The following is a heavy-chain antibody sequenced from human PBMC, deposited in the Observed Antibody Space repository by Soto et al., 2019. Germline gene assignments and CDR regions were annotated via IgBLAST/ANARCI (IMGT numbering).Heavy chain of an antibody. D-gene: IGHD3-10*01. CDR3: ARHDPPYGSENYFDY. CDR1: GGSISSYY. Sequence: SETLSLTCTVSGGSISSYYWSWIRQPPGKGLEWIGYIYYSGSTNYNPSLKSRVTISVDTSKNQFSLKLSSVTAADTAVYYCARHDPPYGSENYFDYWGQGTLVTVSS. CDR2: IYYSGST. J-gene: IGHJ4*02. V-gene: IGHV4-59*08.